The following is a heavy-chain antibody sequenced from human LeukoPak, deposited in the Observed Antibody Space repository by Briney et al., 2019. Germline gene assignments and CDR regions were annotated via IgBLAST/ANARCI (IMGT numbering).Heavy chain of an antibody. Sequence: SETLSLTCTVSGYSISSGYYWGWIRQPPGKGLEWIGSIYHSGSTYYNPSLKSRVTISVDTSKNQFSLKLSSVTAADTAVYYCARETYDSRGGEYYFDYWGQGTLVTVSS. CDR2: IYHSGST. CDR3: ARETYDSRGGEYYFDY. J-gene: IGHJ4*02. CDR1: GYSISSGYY. V-gene: IGHV4-38-2*02. D-gene: IGHD3-22*01.